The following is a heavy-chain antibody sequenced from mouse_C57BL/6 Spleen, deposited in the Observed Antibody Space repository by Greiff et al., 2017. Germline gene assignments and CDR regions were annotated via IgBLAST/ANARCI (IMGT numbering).Heavy chain of an antibody. CDR1: GFSLTSYG. CDR2: IWRGGST. CDR3: AKALYGYDEGIYAMDY. J-gene: IGHJ4*01. D-gene: IGHD2-2*01. Sequence: VKLVESGPGLVQPSQSLSITCPVSGFSLTSYGVHWVRQSPGKGLEWLGVIWRGGSTDYNAAFMSRLSITKDNSKSQVFFKMNSLQADDTAIYYCAKALYGYDEGIYAMDYWGQGTSVTVSS. V-gene: IGHV2-5*01.